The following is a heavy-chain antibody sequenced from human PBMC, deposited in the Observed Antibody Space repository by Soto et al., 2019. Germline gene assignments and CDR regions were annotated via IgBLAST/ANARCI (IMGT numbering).Heavy chain of an antibody. D-gene: IGHD3-22*01. Sequence: QVQLVQSGAEVKTSGASVKVSCKASGYVFSSYTLHWVRQAPGQRLEWMGWINAGNGKTKYAQMFQDRVTISRGTSAKTVDMELNSLTSEDAAVYYCAREFRNYASSVAYWGQGTLVS. V-gene: IGHV1-3*01. CDR3: AREFRNYASSVAY. J-gene: IGHJ4*02. CDR1: GYVFSSYT. CDR2: INAGNGKT.